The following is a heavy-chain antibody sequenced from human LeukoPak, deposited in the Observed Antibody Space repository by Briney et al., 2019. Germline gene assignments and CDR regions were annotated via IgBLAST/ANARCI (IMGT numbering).Heavy chain of an antibody. Sequence: SVKVSCKASGGTFSSDAISWVRQVPGQGLEWMGRIIPILGIANYAQKFQGRVTITADKSTSTAYMELSSLRSEDTAVYYCAGDTVTTIDYWGQGTLVTVSS. J-gene: IGHJ4*02. V-gene: IGHV1-69*04. D-gene: IGHD4-11*01. CDR2: IIPILGIA. CDR3: AGDTVTTIDY. CDR1: GGTFSSDA.